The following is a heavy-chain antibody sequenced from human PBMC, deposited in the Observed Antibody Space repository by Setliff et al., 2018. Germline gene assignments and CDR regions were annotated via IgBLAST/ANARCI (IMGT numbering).Heavy chain of an antibody. CDR3: ARDNTIVGATAY. CDR2: LHTSGTT. Sequence: SQTLSLTCAVSGGSITSGSYYWSWIRQPAGEGLEWIGRLHTSGTTDYNPSLKGRVTISADTSTNHFSLKLTSVTAADTAVYYCARDNTIVGATAYWGQGALVTVS. V-gene: IGHV4-61*02. CDR1: GGSITSGSYY. D-gene: IGHD1-26*01. J-gene: IGHJ4*02.